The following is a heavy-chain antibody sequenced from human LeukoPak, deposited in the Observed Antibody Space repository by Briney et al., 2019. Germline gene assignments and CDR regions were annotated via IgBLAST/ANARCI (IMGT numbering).Heavy chain of an antibody. Sequence: GGSLRLSCAASGFTFTIYAMSWVRQAPGKGLEWVSSISGSGGSTLYADSVKGRFTISRDNSKNTLYLQMNSLRAEDTAVYYCAKVPHYDSSGYYYYYYGMDVWGQGTTVTVSS. D-gene: IGHD3-22*01. V-gene: IGHV3-23*01. J-gene: IGHJ6*02. CDR3: AKVPHYDSSGYYYYYYGMDV. CDR1: GFTFTIYA. CDR2: ISGSGGST.